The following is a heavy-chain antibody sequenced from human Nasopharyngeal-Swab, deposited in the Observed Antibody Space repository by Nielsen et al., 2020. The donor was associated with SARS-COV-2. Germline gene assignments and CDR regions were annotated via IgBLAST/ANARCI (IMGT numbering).Heavy chain of an antibody. J-gene: IGHJ6*02. V-gene: IGHV3-23*01. CDR3: AKDRDSGDDSDDYYHYYGMDV. D-gene: IGHD5-12*01. CDR2: ISGSDHTT. Sequence: GGSLRLSCAASGFTFSNFAMSWVRQAPGKGLEWFSVISGSDHTTYYADSVKGRFTIPRDNSKNTVNLQMNSLRVEDTAIYYCAKDRDSGDDSDDYYHYYGMDVWGQGTTVTVSS. CDR1: GFTFSNFA.